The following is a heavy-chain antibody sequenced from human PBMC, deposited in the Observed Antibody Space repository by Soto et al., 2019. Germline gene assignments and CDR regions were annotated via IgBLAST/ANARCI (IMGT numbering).Heavy chain of an antibody. CDR3: ARARYNWNDEYYFDY. CDR2: INPNSGGT. CDR1: GYTFTGYY. Sequence: ASVKVSCKASGYTFTGYYMHWVRQAPGQGLEWMGWINPNSGGTNYAQKFQGRVTMTRDTSISTAYMELSRLRSDDTAVYYCARARYNWNDEYYFDYWGQGTLVTVSS. J-gene: IGHJ4*02. D-gene: IGHD1-1*01. V-gene: IGHV1-2*02.